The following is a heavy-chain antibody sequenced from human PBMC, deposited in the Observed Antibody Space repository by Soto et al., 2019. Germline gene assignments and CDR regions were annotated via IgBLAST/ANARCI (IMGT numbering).Heavy chain of an antibody. CDR2: ISGSGIDI. CDR3: EREGVTNYTDYYFDL. Sequence: GWLRRSGAASGCARYNYKMNWVRQAPGRGLEWVSSISGSGIDIHFTDSVKGRFTISRDNAKTSLYLQMDSLRPEDTAIYYCEREGVTNYTDYYFDLWGHGALVTVSS. V-gene: IGHV3-21*01. J-gene: IGHJ4*01. D-gene: IGHD4-4*01. CDR1: GCARYNYK.